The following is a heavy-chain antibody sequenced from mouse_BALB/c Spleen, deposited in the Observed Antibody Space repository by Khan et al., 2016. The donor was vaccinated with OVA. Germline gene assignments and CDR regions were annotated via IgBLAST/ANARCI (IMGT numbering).Heavy chain of an antibody. CDR1: GFSLSRYN. Sequence: QVQLKESGPGLVAPSQSLSITCTVSGFSLSRYNIHWVRQPPGKGLEWLGVIWGGGGTDYNSTLKSRLSIRKDNSKCQVLLKMNSLQTDDTAIYYCARAYDRLDGYYSMDYWGQGTSVTVSA. J-gene: IGHJ4*01. D-gene: IGHD2-14*01. CDR2: IWGGGGT. V-gene: IGHV2-6-4*01. CDR3: ARAYDRLDGYYSMDY.